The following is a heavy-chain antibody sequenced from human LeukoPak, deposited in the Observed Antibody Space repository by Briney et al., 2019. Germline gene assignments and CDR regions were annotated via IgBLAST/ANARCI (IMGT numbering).Heavy chain of an antibody. CDR3: ARGRPSSSWLADRVYFDY. CDR1: GYSISSGYY. CDR2: IYHSGST. D-gene: IGHD6-13*01. Sequence: SETLSLTCTVSGYSISSGYYWGWIRQPPGKGLEWIGSIYHSGSTNYNPSLKSRVTISVDTSKNQFSLKLSSVTAADTAVYYCARGRPSSSWLADRVYFDYWGQGTLVTASS. V-gene: IGHV4-38-2*02. J-gene: IGHJ4*02.